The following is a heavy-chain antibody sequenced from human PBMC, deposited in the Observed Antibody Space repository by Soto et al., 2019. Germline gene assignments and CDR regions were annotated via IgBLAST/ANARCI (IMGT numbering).Heavy chain of an antibody. CDR1: GCSISSSNC. D-gene: IGHD5-18*01. Sequence: QVQLQESGPGLVKPSGTLSLTCAVSGCSISSSNCWSWVRQPPGKGLEWIGEIYHSWSTNYNPALKLRVTISVGKSKNQLPLKLSSVTAADTAVYYCAGWIQLQQYYYYGMDVWGQGTTVTVSS. CDR3: AGWIQLQQYYYYGMDV. V-gene: IGHV4-4*02. CDR2: IYHSWST. J-gene: IGHJ6*02.